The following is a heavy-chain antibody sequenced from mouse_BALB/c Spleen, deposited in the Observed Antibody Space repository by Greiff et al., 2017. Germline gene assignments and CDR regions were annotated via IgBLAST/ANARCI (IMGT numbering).Heavy chain of an antibody. CDR2: ISSGGSYT. CDR3: ARLITTVVATYYYAMDY. Sequence: EVQLQQSGGDLVKPGGSLKLSCAASGFTFSSYGMSWVRQTPDKRLEWVATISSGGSYTYYPDSVKGRFTISRDNAKNTLYLQMSSLKSEDTAMYYCARLITTVVATYYYAMDYWGQGTSVTVSS. J-gene: IGHJ4*01. V-gene: IGHV5-6*01. D-gene: IGHD1-1*01. CDR1: GFTFSSYG.